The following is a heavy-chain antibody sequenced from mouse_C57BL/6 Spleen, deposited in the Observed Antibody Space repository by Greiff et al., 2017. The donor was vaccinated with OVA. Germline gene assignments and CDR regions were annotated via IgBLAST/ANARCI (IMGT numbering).Heavy chain of an antibody. CDR2: IYPGDGDT. CDR3: AIYDYDGDSYWYFDV. J-gene: IGHJ1*03. CDR1: GYAFSSYW. D-gene: IGHD2-4*01. V-gene: IGHV1-80*01. Sequence: QVQLKESGAELVKPGASVKISCKASGYAFSSYWMNWVKQRPGKGLEWIGQIYPGDGDTNYNGKFKGKATLTADKSSSTAYMQLSSLTSEDSAVYFCAIYDYDGDSYWYFDVWGTGTTVTVSS.